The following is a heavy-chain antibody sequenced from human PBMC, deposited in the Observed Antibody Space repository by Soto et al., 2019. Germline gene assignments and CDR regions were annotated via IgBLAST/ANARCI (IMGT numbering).Heavy chain of an antibody. D-gene: IGHD6-25*01. Sequence: SVQVSCKTFGGAFSGYAVSWVRQAPRQGLEWMGGIIPISGRAIYAQKFQGRVTITAVDSASTVYMEVTSLRSDDTAGDYCARAMSSRDGYTGYYDYGLEVWG. CDR3: ARAMSSRDGYTGYYDYGLEV. J-gene: IGHJ6*02. CDR1: GGAFSGYA. V-gene: IGHV1-69*13. CDR2: IIPISGRA.